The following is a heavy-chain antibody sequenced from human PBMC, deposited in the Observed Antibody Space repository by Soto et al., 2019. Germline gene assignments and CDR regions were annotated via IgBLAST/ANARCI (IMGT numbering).Heavy chain of an antibody. D-gene: IGHD5-18*01. J-gene: IGHJ4*02. CDR1: GGTFSSYT. V-gene: IGHV1-69*02. Sequence: QVQLVQSGAEVKKPGSSVKVSCKASGGTFSSYTISWVRQAPGQGLEWMGRSIPILGIANYAQKFQGRVTITADKSTRTAYMELSSLRSEDTAVYYCAREDTAMVLVGYWGQGTLVTVSS. CDR3: AREDTAMVLVGY. CDR2: SIPILGIA.